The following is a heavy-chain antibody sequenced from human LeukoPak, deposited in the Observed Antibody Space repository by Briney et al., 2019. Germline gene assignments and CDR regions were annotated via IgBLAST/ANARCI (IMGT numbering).Heavy chain of an antibody. CDR1: GGSISGSY. Sequence: PSETLSLTCSVSGGSISGSYWMWIRQSPGKGLEWIGYIYCSGATSYNPSFRGRVTFFVDTSKNQFSLKLSSVTAADTAMYYCAREIPAAGHSDYWGQGALVTVSS. D-gene: IGHD6-13*01. CDR3: AREIPAAGHSDY. J-gene: IGHJ4*02. CDR2: IYCSGAT. V-gene: IGHV4-59*12.